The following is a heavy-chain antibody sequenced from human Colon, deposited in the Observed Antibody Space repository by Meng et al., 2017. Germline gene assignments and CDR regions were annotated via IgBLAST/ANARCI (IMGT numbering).Heavy chain of an antibody. J-gene: IGHJ4*02. CDR1: EFRFSDYY. D-gene: IGHD3-22*01. Sequence: GESLKISCAASEFRFSDYYMSWVRQAPGKGLEWISYMSSSGDTIGYADSARGRFTISRDNARNILYLQMSSLRAEDTAIYYCARDYDDTNYHSYFDYWGQGALVTVSS. CDR3: ARDYDDTNYHSYFDY. V-gene: IGHV3-11*01. CDR2: MSSSGDTI.